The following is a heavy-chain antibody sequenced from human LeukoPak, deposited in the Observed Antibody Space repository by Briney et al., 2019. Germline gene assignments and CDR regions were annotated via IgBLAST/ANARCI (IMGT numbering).Heavy chain of an antibody. Sequence: GGSLRLSCAASGFTFSDYYMSWIRQAPGNPPHPVSYISSSSSYTNYADSVKGRFTISRDNAKNSLYLQMNSLRAEDTAVYYCARDVGATTYNWFDPWGQGTLVTVSS. CDR3: ARDVGATTYNWFDP. CDR1: GFTFSDYY. D-gene: IGHD1-26*01. V-gene: IGHV3-11*05. J-gene: IGHJ5*02. CDR2: ISSSSSYT.